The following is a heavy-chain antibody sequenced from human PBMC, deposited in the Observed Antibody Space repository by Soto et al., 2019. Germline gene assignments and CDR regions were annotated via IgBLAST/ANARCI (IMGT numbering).Heavy chain of an antibody. Sequence: QVQLVESGGGVVQPGRSLRLSCAASGFTFSSYGMHWVRQAPGKGLEWVAVIWYDGSNKYYADSVKGRFTISRDNSKNTLYLQMNSLRAEDTAVYYCARDCSGGSCYPYYYYYGMDVWGQGTTVTVSS. V-gene: IGHV3-33*01. D-gene: IGHD2-15*01. CDR2: IWYDGSNK. CDR3: ARDCSGGSCYPYYYYYGMDV. CDR1: GFTFSSYG. J-gene: IGHJ6*02.